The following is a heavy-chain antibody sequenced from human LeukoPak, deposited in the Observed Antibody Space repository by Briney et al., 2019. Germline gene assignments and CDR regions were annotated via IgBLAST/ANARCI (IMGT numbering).Heavy chain of an antibody. J-gene: IGHJ4*02. D-gene: IGHD1-14*01. V-gene: IGHV3-30-3*01. CDR3: ARGFHTGLDY. CDR1: GFTFSSYA. Sequence: GRSLRLSCAASGFTFSSYAMHWVRQAPGKGLEWVAVISYDGSNKYYADSVKGRFTISRDNSKNTLYLQMNSLRAEDTAVYYCARGFHTGLDYWGQGTLVTVSS. CDR2: ISYDGSNK.